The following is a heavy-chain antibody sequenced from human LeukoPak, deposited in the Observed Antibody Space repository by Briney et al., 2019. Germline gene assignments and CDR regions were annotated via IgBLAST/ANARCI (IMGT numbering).Heavy chain of an antibody. CDR1: GFTFSTSA. D-gene: IGHD6-13*01. Sequence: PGGSLRLSCAASGFTFSTSAMHWVRQAPGKGLEWVAVISYDGSTKYYADSVKGRFIISRDNSKNTLYLQMNSLRAEDTAVYYCTKDLQAAAAPSGYWGQGTLVTVSS. J-gene: IGHJ4*02. CDR2: ISYDGSTK. V-gene: IGHV3-30*18. CDR3: TKDLQAAAAPSGY.